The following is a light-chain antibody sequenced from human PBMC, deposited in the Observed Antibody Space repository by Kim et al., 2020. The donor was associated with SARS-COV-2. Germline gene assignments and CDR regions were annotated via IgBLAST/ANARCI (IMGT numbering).Light chain of an antibody. J-gene: IGKJ1*01. CDR2: RAF. V-gene: IGKV1-5*03. Sequence: DIQMTQSPSILPASVGDSVTITCRASQSISDSLAWYQQKPGKAPKLLISRAFNLQTGVPSRFSGSAYGTEFTLTITSLQPDDFATYYCQQYDTHVRTFGQGTKVDIK. CDR1: QSISDS. CDR3: QQYDTHVRT.